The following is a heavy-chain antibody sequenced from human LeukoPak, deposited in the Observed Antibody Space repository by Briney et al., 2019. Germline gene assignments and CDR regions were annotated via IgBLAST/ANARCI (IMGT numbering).Heavy chain of an antibody. V-gene: IGHV3-30*03. CDR3: AAGYGDKYYFDY. J-gene: IGHJ4*02. CDR1: GFTFSSYG. D-gene: IGHD4-17*01. CDR2: ISYDGSNK. Sequence: GGSLRLSCAASGFTFSSYGMHWVRQAPGKGLEWVAVISYDGSNKYYADSVKGRFTISRDNSKNTLYLQMNSLGAEDTAVYYCAAGYGDKYYFDYWGQGTLVTVSS.